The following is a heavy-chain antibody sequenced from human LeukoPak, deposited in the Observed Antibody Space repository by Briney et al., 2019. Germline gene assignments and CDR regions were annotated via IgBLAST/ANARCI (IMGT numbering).Heavy chain of an antibody. CDR2: IYPGDSDT. CDR3: ARQGVVPAAMDGLTRAFDT. J-gene: IGHJ3*02. V-gene: IGHV5-51*01. CDR1: GGSISSYY. D-gene: IGHD2-2*01. Sequence: ETLSLTCTVSGGSISSYYWSWIRQPPGKGLEWMGIIYPGDSDTRYSPSFQGQVTISADKSISTAYLQWSSLKASDTAMYYCARQGVVPAAMDGLTRAFDTWGQGTMVTVSS.